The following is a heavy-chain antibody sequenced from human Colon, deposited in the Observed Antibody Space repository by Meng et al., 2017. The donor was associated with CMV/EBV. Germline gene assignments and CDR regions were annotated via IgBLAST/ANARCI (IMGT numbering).Heavy chain of an antibody. CDR1: GFTFRNYA. J-gene: IGHJ4*02. Sequence: GDSLKISCGGSGFTFRNYAMSWVRQAPGKGLEWVSAITDSGGDTYHADSVKGRFTISRDNSKDTLSLQMNSLRVEDTAVYYCAKGSAASRPYYFDYWGQGTLVTVSS. CDR2: ITDSGGDT. CDR3: AKGSAASRPYYFDY. D-gene: IGHD2-15*01. V-gene: IGHV3-23*01.